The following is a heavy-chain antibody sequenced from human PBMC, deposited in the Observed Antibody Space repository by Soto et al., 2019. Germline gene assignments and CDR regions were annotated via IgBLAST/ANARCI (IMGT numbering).Heavy chain of an antibody. D-gene: IGHD3-9*01. V-gene: IGHV5-51*01. CDR2: IYPGDSDT. J-gene: IGHJ3*02. CDR3: ASASYYDILTGYSSGAFDI. CDR1: GYSFTSYW. Sequence: GESLKISCKGSGYSFTSYWIGWVRQMPGKGLEWMRIIYPGDSDTRYSPSFQGQVTISADKSISTAYLQWSSLKASDTAMYYCASASYYDILTGYSSGAFDIWGQGTMVTVSS.